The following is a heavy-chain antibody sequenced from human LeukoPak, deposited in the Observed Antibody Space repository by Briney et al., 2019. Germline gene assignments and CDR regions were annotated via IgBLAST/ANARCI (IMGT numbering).Heavy chain of an antibody. V-gene: IGHV3-48*01. J-gene: IGHJ4*02. Sequence: PGGSLRLSCAASGFTFSSYSMNWVRQAPGKGLEWVSYISSSGSTTYYADSVKGRFTVSRDNAKNSLYLQMNSLRAEDTAVYYCAREKAVADWDYWGQGTLVTVSS. CDR2: ISSSGSTT. CDR3: AREKAVADWDY. D-gene: IGHD6-19*01. CDR1: GFTFSSYS.